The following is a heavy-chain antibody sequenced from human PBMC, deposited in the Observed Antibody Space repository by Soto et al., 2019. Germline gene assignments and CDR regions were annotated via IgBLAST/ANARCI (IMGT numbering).Heavy chain of an antibody. CDR2: ITNRGTHT. Sequence: EVQLVESGGGLVKPGESLRLSFAASGFSFSSYTMNWVRQAPGKGLQWVSSITNRGTHTYSADSVKGRFTISRDNDKNSLYLQMNNLRAEDTGIYYCARAREVAWFDSWGLGTLVTVTS. D-gene: IGHD2-15*01. V-gene: IGHV3-21*06. CDR1: GFSFSSYT. J-gene: IGHJ5*01. CDR3: ARAREVAWFDS.